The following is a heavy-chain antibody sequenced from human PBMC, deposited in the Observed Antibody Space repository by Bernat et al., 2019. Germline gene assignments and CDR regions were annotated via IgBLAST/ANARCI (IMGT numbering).Heavy chain of an antibody. D-gene: IGHD6-19*01. CDR1: GGSISSHDDY. Sequence: QLQLQESGPGLVKPSETLSLTCIVSGGSISSHDDYWALIRQPPGKGLDWIGSIFYTGSTYYNPSLKSRLTMSVDTSKTQFSLQLSSVTATDTAVYYCARRRSDRNWFDPWGQGTLVTVSS. CDR2: IFYTGST. CDR3: ARRRSDRNWFDP. J-gene: IGHJ5*02. V-gene: IGHV4-39*01.